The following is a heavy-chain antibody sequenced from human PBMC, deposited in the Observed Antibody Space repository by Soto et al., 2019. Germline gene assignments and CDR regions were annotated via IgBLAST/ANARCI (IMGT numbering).Heavy chain of an antibody. Sequence: SETLSLTCSVSGGSISTYFWSWIRQSGGKRLEWIGRISSSGSTSYNPSLKGRVTMSIDTSKSQFSLKLSSVTAADTAIYYCARALAEGSGYTDYWGQGTLVTVSS. D-gene: IGHD5-12*01. J-gene: IGHJ4*02. CDR3: ARALAEGSGYTDY. V-gene: IGHV4-4*07. CDR2: ISSSGST. CDR1: GGSISTYF.